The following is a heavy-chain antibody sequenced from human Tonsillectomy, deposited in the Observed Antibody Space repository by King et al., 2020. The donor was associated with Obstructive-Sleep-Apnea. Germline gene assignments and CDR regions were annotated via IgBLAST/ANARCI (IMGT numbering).Heavy chain of an antibody. CDR3: AGDVMDMVVVTALDY. J-gene: IGHJ4*02. D-gene: IGHD2-21*02. CDR1: GFTFSSYS. Sequence: VQLVESGGGLVKPGGSLRLSCAASGFTFSSYSMNWVRQAPGKGLEWVSSISSSSSYIYYADSVKGRFTISRDNAKNSLYLQMNSLRAEDTAVYYCAGDVMDMVVVTALDYWGQGTLVTVSS. V-gene: IGHV3-21*01. CDR2: ISSSSSYI.